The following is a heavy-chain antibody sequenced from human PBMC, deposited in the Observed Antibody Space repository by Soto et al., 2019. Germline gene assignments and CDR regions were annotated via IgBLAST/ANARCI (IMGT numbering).Heavy chain of an antibody. J-gene: IGHJ1*01. CDR2: ITFNGGST. CDR1: GFTFSTYT. V-gene: IGHV3-23*01. Sequence: PGGSLRLSCAASGFTFSTYTMSWVRQTPGKGLEWVSSITFNGGSTNYADSVRGRFTISRDNSKNTLYLQMNNLRAEDTAMYYSAKDSPASVIYWGQGTLVTVSS. D-gene: IGHD3-10*01. CDR3: AKDSPASVIY.